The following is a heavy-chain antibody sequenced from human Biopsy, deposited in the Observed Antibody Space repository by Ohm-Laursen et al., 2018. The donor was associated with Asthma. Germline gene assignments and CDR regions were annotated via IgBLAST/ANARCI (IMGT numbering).Heavy chain of an antibody. CDR1: GGSINIGDYY. D-gene: IGHD4-17*01. CDR2: IYYSGST. J-gene: IGHJ5*02. Sequence: SETLPLTCAVPGGSINIGDYYWSWIRQHPGKGLEWIGYIYYSGSTYYNPSLKSRVSILIDTSKNQFSLRLSSVTAADTAVYYCARTTYGDDGFDPWGQGTLVTVSS. V-gene: IGHV4-31*11. CDR3: ARTTYGDDGFDP.